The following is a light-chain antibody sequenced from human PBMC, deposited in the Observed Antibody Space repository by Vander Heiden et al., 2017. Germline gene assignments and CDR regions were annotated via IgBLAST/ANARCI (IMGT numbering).Light chain of an antibody. J-gene: IGLJ2*01. CDR2: DVS. Sequence: QSALTQPASVSGSPGQSITISCTRTSSDVGSYNLVSWYQQHPGKAPKLMIYDVSKRPSGVPDRFSGSKSGNTASLTISGLQAEDEADYYCCSYAGYYTLVFGGGTKLTGL. V-gene: IGLV2-23*02. CDR1: SSDVGSYNL. CDR3: CSYAGYYTLV.